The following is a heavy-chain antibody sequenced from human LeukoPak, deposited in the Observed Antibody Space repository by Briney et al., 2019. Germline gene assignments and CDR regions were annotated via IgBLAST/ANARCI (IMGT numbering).Heavy chain of an antibody. D-gene: IGHD3-22*01. CDR3: ARDQVRMIVVRPTNWYFHL. CDR2: ISQDGSEM. CDR1: GFTFSNYW. Sequence: PGGSLRLSCAASGFTFSNYWMSWVRQAPGQGLEWLANISQDGSEMYYVDSVKGRFTITRDNGKNSLYLQINSLRADDTAVYYCARDQVRMIVVRPTNWYFHLGGRGTLHTLP. V-gene: IGHV3-7*03. J-gene: IGHJ2*01.